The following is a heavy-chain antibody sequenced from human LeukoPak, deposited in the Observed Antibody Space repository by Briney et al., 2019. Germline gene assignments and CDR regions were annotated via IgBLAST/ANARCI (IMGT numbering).Heavy chain of an antibody. CDR3: ARDCSSTSCMYYFDY. J-gene: IGHJ4*02. V-gene: IGHV1-18*01. D-gene: IGHD2-2*01. Sequence: ASVKVSCKASGYTFTSYGISWVRQAPGQGLEWMGWISAYNGNTNYAQKLQGRVTITADESTSTAHMELSSLRSEDTAVYYCARDCSSTSCMYYFDYWGQGTLVTVSS. CDR2: ISAYNGNT. CDR1: GYTFTSYG.